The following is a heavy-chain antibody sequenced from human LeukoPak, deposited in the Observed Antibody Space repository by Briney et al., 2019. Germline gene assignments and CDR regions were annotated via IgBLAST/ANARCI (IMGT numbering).Heavy chain of an antibody. J-gene: IGHJ6*02. CDR1: GFTFSNAW. Sequence: GGSLRLSCAASGFTFSNAWMNWVRQAPGKGLEWVGRTKSKTAGGAQYYAAPVKGRFTISRDDSKSTLYLQMNSLKTEDTAVYYCTTGNTDYDFWSGPDEYYYGMDVWGQGTTVTVSS. V-gene: IGHV3-15*07. CDR3: TTGNTDYDFWSGPDEYYYGMDV. D-gene: IGHD3-3*01. CDR2: TKSKTAGGAQ.